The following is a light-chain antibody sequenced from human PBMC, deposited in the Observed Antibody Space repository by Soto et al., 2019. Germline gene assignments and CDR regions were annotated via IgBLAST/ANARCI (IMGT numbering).Light chain of an antibody. CDR1: QSISSY. CDR3: QQSFKPPLA. J-gene: IGKJ5*01. V-gene: IGKV1-39*01. CDR2: AAS. Sequence: DIQMTQSPSSLSASVGDRVTITCRASQSISSYVNWYQQKPGKAPRLLISAASTLQSGVPSRFSGGGSGTDFTLTISSLQPEDFATYYCQQSFKPPLAFGQGTRLEIE.